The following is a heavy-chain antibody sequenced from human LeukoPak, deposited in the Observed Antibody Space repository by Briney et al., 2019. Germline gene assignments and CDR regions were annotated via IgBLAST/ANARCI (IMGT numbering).Heavy chain of an antibody. V-gene: IGHV5-51*01. CDR1: GYSFTNYW. CDR2: IYPGDSDT. D-gene: IGHD6-13*01. CDR3: ARGQEGSSWYGPFDY. J-gene: IGHJ4*02. Sequence: GGSLKISCKGSGYSFTNYWIGWVRQMPGKGLEWMGVIYPGDSDTRYSPSFQGQVTMSVDKSISTAYLQWSSLRASDTAMYYCARGQEGSSWYGPFDYWGQGTLVTVSS.